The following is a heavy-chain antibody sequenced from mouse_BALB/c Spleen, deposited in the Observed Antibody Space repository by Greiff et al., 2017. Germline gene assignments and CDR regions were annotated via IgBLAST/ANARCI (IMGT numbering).Heavy chain of an antibody. J-gene: IGHJ4*01. CDR1: GFTFSSYG. V-gene: IGHV5-6*01. CDR2: ISSGGSYT. CDR3: ARGGDGYYNYAMDY. D-gene: IGHD2-3*01. Sequence: EVKVVESGGDLVKPGGSLKLSCAASGFTFSSYGMSWVRQTPDKRLEWVATISSGGSYTYYPDSVKGRFTISRDNAKNTLYLQMSSLKSEDTAMYYCARGGDGYYNYAMDYWGQGTSVTVSS.